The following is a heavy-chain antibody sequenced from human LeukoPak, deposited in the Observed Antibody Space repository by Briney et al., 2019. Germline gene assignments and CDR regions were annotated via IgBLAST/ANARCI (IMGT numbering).Heavy chain of an antibody. Sequence: TSETLSLTCTVSGVSISTYYWSWLRQPAGKGLEWLGHIYTSGNTNYNPSLKSRVTMSVDTSKNHFSLKLSSVTAADTAVYYCARGRGLGRGNYYGSGTRWYFDLWGRGTLVTVSS. J-gene: IGHJ2*01. V-gene: IGHV4-4*07. CDR1: GVSISTYY. CDR3: ARGRGLGRGNYYGSGTRWYFDL. D-gene: IGHD3-10*01. CDR2: IYTSGNT.